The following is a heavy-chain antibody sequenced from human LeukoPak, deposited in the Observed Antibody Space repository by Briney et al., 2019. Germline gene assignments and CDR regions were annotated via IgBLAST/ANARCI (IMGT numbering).Heavy chain of an antibody. V-gene: IGHV3-23*01. D-gene: IGHD6-13*01. CDR1: GFTFSTYA. CDR2: ISGSGGGT. CDR3: AKDPDSSSWYVEY. Sequence: PGGSLRLSCAASGFTFSTYAMSWVRQAPGKGLEWVSAISGSGGGTYYADSVKGRFTISRDNSKNTLYLLMNSLRAEDTAVYYCAKDPDSSSWYVEYWGQGTLVTVSS. J-gene: IGHJ4*02.